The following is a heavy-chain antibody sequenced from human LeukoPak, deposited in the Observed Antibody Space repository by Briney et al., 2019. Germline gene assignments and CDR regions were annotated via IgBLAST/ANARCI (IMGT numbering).Heavy chain of an antibody. J-gene: IGHJ4*02. V-gene: IGHV3-23*01. CDR3: AKDRIGVAGTDY. Sequence: RASETLSLTCTVSGGSISSSTYYWGWIRQPPGKGLEWVSAISGSGGSTYYADSVKGRFTISRDNSKNTLYLQMNSLRAEDTAVYYCAKDRIGVAGTDYWGQGTLVTVSS. CDR1: GGSISSSTYY. CDR2: ISGSGGST. D-gene: IGHD6-19*01.